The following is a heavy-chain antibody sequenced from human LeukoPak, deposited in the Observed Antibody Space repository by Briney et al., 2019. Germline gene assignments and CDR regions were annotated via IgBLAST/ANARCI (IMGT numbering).Heavy chain of an antibody. CDR2: ISWNSGSI. D-gene: IGHD3-10*01. V-gene: IGHV3-9*03. J-gene: IGHJ4*02. Sequence: PGGSLRLSCAASGFTFDDYAMHWVRQAPGKGLEWVSGISWNSGSIGYADSVKGRFTISRDNAKNSLYLQMNSLRAEDMALYYCAKASSPYYGSGSYALYDYWGQGTLVTVSS. CDR3: AKASSPYYGSGSYALYDY. CDR1: GFTFDDYA.